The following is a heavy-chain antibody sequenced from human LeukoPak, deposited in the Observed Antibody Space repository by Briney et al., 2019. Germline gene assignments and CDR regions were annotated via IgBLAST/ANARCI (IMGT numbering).Heavy chain of an antibody. CDR2: TRSKAYGGTT. CDR3: TRDRYSFDY. V-gene: IGHV3-49*04. D-gene: IGHD4-11*01. Sequence: GGSLRLSCTASGFTFGDYAMSWVRQAPGKGLEWVGFTRSKAYGGTTEYAASVKGRFTISRDDSKSIAYLQMNSLKTEDTAVYYCTRDRYSFDYWGQGTLVTVSS. CDR1: GFTFGDYA. J-gene: IGHJ4*02.